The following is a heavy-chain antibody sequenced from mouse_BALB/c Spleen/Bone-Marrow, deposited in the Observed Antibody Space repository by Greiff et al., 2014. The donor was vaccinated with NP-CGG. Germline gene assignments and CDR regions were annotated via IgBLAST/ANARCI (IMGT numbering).Heavy chain of an antibody. Sequence: EVKLEESGGGLVQPGGSRKLSCAASGFTFSSFGMHWVRQAPEKGLEWVAYISSGSSTIYYADTVKGRFTISRDNPKNTLFLQMTGLRSEDTAMYYCARDVPLYDVGYFDYWGQGTTLTVSS. J-gene: IGHJ2*01. CDR3: ARDVPLYDVGYFDY. V-gene: IGHV5-17*02. CDR1: GFTFSSFG. CDR2: ISSGSSTI. D-gene: IGHD2-14*01.